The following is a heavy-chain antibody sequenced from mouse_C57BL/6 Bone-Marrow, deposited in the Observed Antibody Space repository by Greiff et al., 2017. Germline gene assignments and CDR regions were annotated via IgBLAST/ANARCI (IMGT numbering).Heavy chain of an antibody. CDR3: EGGYYGSSYLYFDV. J-gene: IGHJ1*03. CDR2: IYPGSGST. Sequence: QVQLQQPGAELVKPGASVKMSCKASGYTFTSYWITWVKQRPGQGLEWIGDIYPGSGSTNYNEKFKSKATLTVDTSSSTAYMQLSSLTSEDSAVYYCEGGYYGSSYLYFDVWGTGTTVTVSS. CDR1: GYTFTSYW. D-gene: IGHD1-1*01. V-gene: IGHV1-55*01.